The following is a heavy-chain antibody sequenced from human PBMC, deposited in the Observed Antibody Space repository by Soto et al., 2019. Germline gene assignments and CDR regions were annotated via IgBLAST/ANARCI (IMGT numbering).Heavy chain of an antibody. J-gene: IGHJ4*02. CDR1: EFTFSSHG. Sequence: QVQLVESGGGVVQPGRSLRLSCATSEFTFSSHGMHWVRQAPGKGLEWVALISSAGSSEYYADSVKGRFTISRDNSKNTLYLQMNSLRPEDTAVYYCAKPSSGWYHFDYWGQGTLVTVSS. CDR2: ISSAGSSE. V-gene: IGHV3-30*18. CDR3: AKPSSGWYHFDY. D-gene: IGHD6-19*01.